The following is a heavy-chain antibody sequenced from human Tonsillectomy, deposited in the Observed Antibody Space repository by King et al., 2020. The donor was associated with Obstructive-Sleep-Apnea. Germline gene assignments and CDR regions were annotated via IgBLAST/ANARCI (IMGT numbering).Heavy chain of an antibody. D-gene: IGHD1-26*01. J-gene: IGHJ4*01. CDR3: ATVAVATATFYFDY. CDR2: INPDSGGT. Sequence: VQLVESGAEVKKPGASVKVSCKASGYTFTGYYMHWVRQAPGQGLEWMGWINPDSGGTRYAQKFHGRVTLARDTSVSTAYMELRRVRADDTAGYYCATVAVATATFYFDYWGPGTLVTGSS. CDR1: GYTFTGYY. V-gene: IGHV1-2*02.